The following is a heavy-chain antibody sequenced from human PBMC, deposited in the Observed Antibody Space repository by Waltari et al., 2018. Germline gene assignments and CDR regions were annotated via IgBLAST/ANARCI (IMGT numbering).Heavy chain of an antibody. J-gene: IGHJ3*02. Sequence: QVQLQESGPGLVKPSQTLSLTCTVSGGSISSGGYYWSWIRQHPGKGLEWIGYILYRGGTYYNPSLKSRVTISVDTSKNQFSLKLSSVTAADTAVYYCARKGYYDSSDVDAFDIWGQGTMVTVSS. CDR2: ILYRGGT. V-gene: IGHV4-31*03. CDR3: ARKGYYDSSDVDAFDI. CDR1: GGSISSGGYY. D-gene: IGHD3-22*01.